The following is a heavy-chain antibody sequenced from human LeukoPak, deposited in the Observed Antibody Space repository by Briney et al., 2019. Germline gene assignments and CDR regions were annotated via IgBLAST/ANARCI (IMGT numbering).Heavy chain of an antibody. CDR2: IKSKTDGGTT. J-gene: IGHJ4*02. Sequence: GGSLTLSCTASGFTFTNAWMSWVRQAPGKGLEWVGRIKSKTDGGTTDYAAPVKGRFTISRDDSKNTLYLQMNSLKTEDTAVYYCTTKHLYYESSGYYYYFDYWGQGTLVTVSS. CDR1: GFTFTNAW. CDR3: TTKHLYYESSGYYYYFDY. V-gene: IGHV3-15*01. D-gene: IGHD3-22*01.